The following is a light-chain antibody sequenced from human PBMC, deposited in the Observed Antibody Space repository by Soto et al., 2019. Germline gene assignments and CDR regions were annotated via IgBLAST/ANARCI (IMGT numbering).Light chain of an antibody. V-gene: IGLV1-51*01. CDR2: DNN. Sequence: QSVLTQPPSVSAAPGQKVTISCSGSSSNIGNNYVSWYQQLPGTAPKLLIYDNNKRPSGIPDRFSGSKSGTSATLGITGLQTGDEADYYCGTWDSSLSAREFGGGTKLTVL. CDR1: SSNIGNNY. CDR3: GTWDSSLSARE. J-gene: IGLJ2*01.